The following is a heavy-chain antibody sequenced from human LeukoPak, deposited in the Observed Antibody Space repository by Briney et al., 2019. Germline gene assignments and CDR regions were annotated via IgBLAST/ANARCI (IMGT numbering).Heavy chain of an antibody. Sequence: GGSLRLSCAASGFTFSSYAMHWVRQAPGKGMEWASSISGSGPSTDYADSVKGRFTISRDKAKNTLYLQMNSLRAEDTAVYYCARLPTFYYDSSHYHYDYWGQGTLVTVSS. J-gene: IGHJ4*02. CDR2: ISGSGPST. CDR3: ARLPTFYYDSSHYHYDY. D-gene: IGHD3-22*01. V-gene: IGHV3-23*01. CDR1: GFTFSSYA.